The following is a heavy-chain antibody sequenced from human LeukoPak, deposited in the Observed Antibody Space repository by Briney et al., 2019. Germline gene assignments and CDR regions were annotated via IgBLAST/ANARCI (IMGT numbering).Heavy chain of an antibody. V-gene: IGHV1-3*01. CDR1: GYTLTSYA. J-gene: IGHJ4*02. CDR2: INAGNGNT. CDR3: ARDPRIAAAGGRFDY. D-gene: IGHD6-13*01. Sequence: ASVKVSCKASGYTLTSYAMHWVRQAPGQRLEWMGWINAGNGNTKYSQKFQGRVTITRDTSASTAYMELSSLRSEDTAVYYCARDPRIAAAGGRFDYWGQGTLVTVSS.